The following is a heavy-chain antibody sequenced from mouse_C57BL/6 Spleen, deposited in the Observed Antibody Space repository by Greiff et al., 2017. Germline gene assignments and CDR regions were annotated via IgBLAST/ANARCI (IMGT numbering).Heavy chain of an antibody. D-gene: IGHD3-3*01. J-gene: IGHJ3*01. V-gene: IGHV1-9*01. CDR1: GYTFTGYW. Sequence: QVQLQQSGAELMKPGASVKLSCKATGYTFTGYWIEWVKQRPGHGLEWIGEILPGSGSTNYNGKFKGKATFTADTSSNTAYMQLSSLTTEDSAIYYCARKNPPGAGFAYWGQGTLVTVSA. CDR3: ARKNPPGAGFAY. CDR2: ILPGSGST.